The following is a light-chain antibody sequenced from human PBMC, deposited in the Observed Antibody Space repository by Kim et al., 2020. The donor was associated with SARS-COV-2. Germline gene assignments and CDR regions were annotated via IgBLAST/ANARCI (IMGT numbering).Light chain of an antibody. V-gene: IGKV1-39*01. CDR2: AAS. CDR3: QQRYGSPI. J-gene: IGKJ5*01. CDR1: QYTNTY. Sequence: DSQLTQSPSSLTASIGDRVTITCRTSQYTNTYLNWYQQKVGKAPKLLIYAASTLQDGVPSRFSGNGSGADFTLTITSLQPEDLASYYCQQRYGSPIFGQETRLEIK.